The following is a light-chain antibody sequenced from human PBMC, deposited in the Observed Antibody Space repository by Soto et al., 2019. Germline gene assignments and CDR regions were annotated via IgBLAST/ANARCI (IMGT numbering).Light chain of an antibody. CDR1: SSNIGRNH. Sequence: QTVVTQTPSASGTPGQRVTITCSGSSSNIGRNHVYWYQQLPGTAPKLLIYRNTQRASGVPDRLSASKSGTSASLAISGLRSEDEAEYYCATWDDSLRNVLFGGGTKVTVL. J-gene: IGLJ2*01. CDR3: ATWDDSLRNVL. V-gene: IGLV1-47*01. CDR2: RNT.